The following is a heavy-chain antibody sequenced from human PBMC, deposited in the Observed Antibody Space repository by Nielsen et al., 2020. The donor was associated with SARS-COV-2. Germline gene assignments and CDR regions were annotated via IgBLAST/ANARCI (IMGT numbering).Heavy chain of an antibody. CDR3: AGDGGGGYDIREGFDY. CDR2: ISSSGSYT. Sequence: GESLKISCAASGFMVSDSYMSWIRQTPGKGLEWISYISSSGSYTNYADSVKGRFTISRDNGKNSLYLQMNSLRAEDTAIYYCAGDGGGGYDIREGFDYWGQGTLVTVSS. D-gene: IGHD3-9*01. CDR1: GFMVSDSY. J-gene: IGHJ4*02. V-gene: IGHV3-11*06.